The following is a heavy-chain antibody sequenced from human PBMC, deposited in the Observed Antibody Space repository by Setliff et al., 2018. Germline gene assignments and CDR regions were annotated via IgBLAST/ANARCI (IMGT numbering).Heavy chain of an antibody. CDR1: GGSITDFF. J-gene: IGHJ6*03. Sequence: PSETLSLTCSLTGGSITDFFWNWIRQPPGKGLEWIGYIYTKGSTNYSPSLRSRVTMSLDRSRNQFSLTLNSMTAADTAVYYCARMAVRVASRPSSPLEYYYYMDFWGKGATVTVSS. CDR2: IYTKGST. V-gene: IGHV4-4*08. CDR3: ARMAVRVASRPSSPLEYYYYMDF. D-gene: IGHD6-6*01.